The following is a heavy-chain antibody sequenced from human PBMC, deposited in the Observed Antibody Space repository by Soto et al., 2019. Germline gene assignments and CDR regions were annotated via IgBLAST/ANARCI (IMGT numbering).Heavy chain of an antibody. CDR2: ISSSGNYA. J-gene: IGHJ4*02. D-gene: IGHD3-10*01. V-gene: IGHV3-11*06. Sequence: QVQLVESGGGLVKPAGSLRLSCAASGFTFSDSYMSWIRQAPGKGLEWISYISSSGNYADYADSMKGRFSISRDNAKNSLYLQVHSLRAEDTAVYYCARSSGSYWWEFDYWGQGTLVTVSS. CDR3: ARSSGSYWWEFDY. CDR1: GFTFSDSY.